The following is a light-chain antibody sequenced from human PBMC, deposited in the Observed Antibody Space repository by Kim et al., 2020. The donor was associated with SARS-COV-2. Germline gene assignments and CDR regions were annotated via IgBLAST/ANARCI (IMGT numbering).Light chain of an antibody. CDR3: CSYAGSTTFV. J-gene: IGLJ1*01. CDR2: EVN. V-gene: IGLV2-23*02. Sequence: GQSITISGTGTSSDVGSYSLVSWYQQHPGKAPKLMIYEVNKRPSGVSNRLSASKSGNTASLTISGLQSEDEADYYCCSYAGSTTFVFGTGTKVTVL. CDR1: SSDVGSYSL.